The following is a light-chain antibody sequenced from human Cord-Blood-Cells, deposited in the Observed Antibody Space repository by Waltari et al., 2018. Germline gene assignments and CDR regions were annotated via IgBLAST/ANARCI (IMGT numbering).Light chain of an antibody. CDR2: GAS. Sequence: DIVMTQSPDSLAVSLGERATINCKSSQSVLYSSNNKNYLAWYQQKPGQPPRLLMYGASTRESGVPDRFSGSGSGTDFTLTISSLQAEDVAVYYCQQYYSTPITFGQGTRLEIK. V-gene: IGKV4-1*01. CDR3: QQYYSTPIT. J-gene: IGKJ5*01. CDR1: QSVLYSSNNKNY.